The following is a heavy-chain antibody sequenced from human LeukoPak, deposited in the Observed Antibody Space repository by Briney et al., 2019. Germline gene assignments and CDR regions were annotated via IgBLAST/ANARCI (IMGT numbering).Heavy chain of an antibody. Sequence: SETLSLTCTVSGGSISSYYWSWIRQPAGKGLEWIGRIYTSGSTNYNPSLKSRVTMSVDTSKNQFSLKLSSVTAADTAVYYCARHRRYYDSSGPEAIDYWGQGTLVTVSS. CDR3: ARHRRYYDSSGPEAIDY. CDR1: GGSISSYY. J-gene: IGHJ4*02. V-gene: IGHV4-4*07. CDR2: IYTSGST. D-gene: IGHD3-22*01.